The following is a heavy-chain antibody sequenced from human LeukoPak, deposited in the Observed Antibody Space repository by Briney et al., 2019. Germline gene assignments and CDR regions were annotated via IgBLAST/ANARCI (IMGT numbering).Heavy chain of an antibody. J-gene: IGHJ4*02. Sequence: PGRSLRLSCAASGFTFDDYAMHWVRQAPGKGLEWVSGISWNSGSIGYADSVKGRFTISRDNAKNSLYLQMNSLRAEDTAVYYCARAPNEGSSGLFDYWGQGTLVTVSS. CDR1: GFTFDDYA. CDR3: ARAPNEGSSGLFDY. V-gene: IGHV3-9*01. CDR2: ISWNSGSI. D-gene: IGHD3-22*01.